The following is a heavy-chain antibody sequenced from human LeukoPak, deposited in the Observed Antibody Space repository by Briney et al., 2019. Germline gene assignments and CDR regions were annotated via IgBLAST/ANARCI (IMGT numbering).Heavy chain of an antibody. D-gene: IGHD3-3*01. V-gene: IGHV3-7*02. CDR2: IKEDGSEK. CDR1: GFSFNSFW. Sequence: GGSLRLSCAASGFSFNSFWMTWVRQAPGKGLEWVANIKEDGSEKVYVDSLKGRFTVSRDNAKNSLYLQMNSLRAEDTAVYYCARRGTSFDYWGQGTLVTVSS. J-gene: IGHJ4*02. CDR3: ARRGTSFDY.